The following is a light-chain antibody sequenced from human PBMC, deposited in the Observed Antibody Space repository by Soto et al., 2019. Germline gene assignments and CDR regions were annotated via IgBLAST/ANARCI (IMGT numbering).Light chain of an antibody. CDR2: GNS. CDR3: QSYDGRLSGYV. V-gene: IGLV1-40*01. Sequence: QSLLTQPPSVSGAPGQRVTISCTGSSSNIGAGYDVHWYQQLPGTAPKLLIYGNSNRPSGVPDRFSGSKSGTSASLAITGLQAEDEADYYCQSYDGRLSGYVFGGGTKLTVL. J-gene: IGLJ3*02. CDR1: SSNIGAGYD.